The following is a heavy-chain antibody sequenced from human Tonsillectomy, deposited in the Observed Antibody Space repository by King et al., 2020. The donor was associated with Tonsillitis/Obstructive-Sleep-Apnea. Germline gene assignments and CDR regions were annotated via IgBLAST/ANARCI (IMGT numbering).Heavy chain of an antibody. D-gene: IGHD3-10*01. CDR2: IYSGGST. J-gene: IGHJ4*02. Sequence: VQLVESGGGLVQPGGSLRLSCAASGFTVSSNYMSWVRQAPGKGLECVSVIYSGGSTYYADSVKGRFTISRDNSKNTLYLQMNSLRAEDTAVYYCARKTATRGGGDYWGQGTLVTVSS. CDR3: ARKTATRGGGDY. CDR1: GFTVSSNY. V-gene: IGHV3-66*01.